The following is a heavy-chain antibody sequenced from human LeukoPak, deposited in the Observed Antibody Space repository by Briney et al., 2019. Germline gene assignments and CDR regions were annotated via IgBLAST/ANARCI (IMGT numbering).Heavy chain of an antibody. J-gene: IGHJ3*02. CDR1: GGSFSGYY. D-gene: IGHD3-3*01. V-gene: IGHV4-34*01. CDR3: ARGDNYDFWSGPLDAFDI. CDR2: INHSGST. Sequence: PSETLSLTCAVYGGSFSGYYWSWISQPPGKGLEWIGEINHSGSTNYNPSLKSRVTISVDTSKNQFSLKLSSVTAADTAVYYCARGDNYDFWSGPLDAFDIWGQGTMVTVSS.